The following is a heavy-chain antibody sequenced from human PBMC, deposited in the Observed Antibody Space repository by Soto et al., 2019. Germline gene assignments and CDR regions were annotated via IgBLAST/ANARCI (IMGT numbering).Heavy chain of an antibody. Sequence: QVQLQESGPGLVKPSQTLSLTCTVSGDSISTADYYWNWIRQPPGKGLEWIGYIYYSGNTYYIPSLKSRVTISVDTSKNQISLKLNSVTAADTAVYYCARGIYSNSSFFDSWGQGTLVTVSS. D-gene: IGHD6-6*01. CDR2: IYYSGNT. CDR1: GDSISTADYY. V-gene: IGHV4-30-4*01. CDR3: ARGIYSNSSFFDS. J-gene: IGHJ4*02.